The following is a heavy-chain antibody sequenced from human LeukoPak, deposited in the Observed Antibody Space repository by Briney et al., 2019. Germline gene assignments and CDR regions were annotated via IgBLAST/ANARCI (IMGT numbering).Heavy chain of an antibody. Sequence: SETLSLTCTVSGGSISSYYWSWIRQPPGKGLEWIGYIYYCGSTNYDPCLKSRVTISVDTSKNQFSLKLSSVTTADTAVYYCARARYYYGSAPVLYFDYWGQGTLVTVSS. V-gene: IGHV4-59*01. CDR2: IYYCGST. J-gene: IGHJ4*02. CDR1: GGSISSYY. D-gene: IGHD3-10*01. CDR3: ARARYYYGSAPVLYFDY.